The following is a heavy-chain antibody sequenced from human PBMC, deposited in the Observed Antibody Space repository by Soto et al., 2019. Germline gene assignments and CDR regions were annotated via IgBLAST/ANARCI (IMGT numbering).Heavy chain of an antibody. Sequence: QVQLVQSGAEVKKSGSSVKVSCKASGGTFSRYAISWVRQAPGQGLEWMGGIIPMFGKANYAQKFQGRVTITADESTSTGYMELRSLISEDTAVYYCARDGTLYDTSGYYYLYWGQGTLVTVSS. D-gene: IGHD3-22*01. CDR3: ARDGTLYDTSGYYYLY. J-gene: IGHJ4*02. CDR2: IIPMFGKA. CDR1: GGTFSRYA. V-gene: IGHV1-69*01.